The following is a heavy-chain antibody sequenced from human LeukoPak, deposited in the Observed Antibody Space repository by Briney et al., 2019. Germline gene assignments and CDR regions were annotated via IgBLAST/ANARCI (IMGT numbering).Heavy chain of an antibody. D-gene: IGHD5-12*01. CDR1: GGSIISGGNY. CDR3: ARDSGDIVATIFAFDI. V-gene: IGHV4-31*03. Sequence: PSQTLSLTCTVSGGSIISGGNYWSWIRQHPGKGLEWIGYIYYSGSTYYNPSLKSRVTISVDTSKNQFSLKLSSVTAADTAVYYCARDSGDIVATIFAFDIWGQGTMVTVSS. CDR2: IYYSGST. J-gene: IGHJ3*02.